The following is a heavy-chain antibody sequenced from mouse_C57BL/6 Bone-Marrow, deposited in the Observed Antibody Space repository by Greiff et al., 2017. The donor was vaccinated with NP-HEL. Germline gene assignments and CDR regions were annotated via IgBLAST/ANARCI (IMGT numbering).Heavy chain of an antibody. J-gene: IGHJ4*01. CDR1: GFSLTSYG. CDR2: LWGDGST. V-gene: IGHV2-3*01. CDR3: AKVVSFDDYDAMDY. D-gene: IGHD1-1*02. Sequence: VQRVESGPGLVAPSQSLSITCTVSGFSLTSYGVSWVRQPPGKGLEWLGVLWGDGSTNYHSALISRLSISKDNSKSQVFLKLNSLQTDDTATYYCAKVVSFDDYDAMDYWGQGTSVTVSS.